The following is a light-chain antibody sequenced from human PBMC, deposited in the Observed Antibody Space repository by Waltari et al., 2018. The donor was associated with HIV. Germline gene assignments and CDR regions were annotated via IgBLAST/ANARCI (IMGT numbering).Light chain of an antibody. J-gene: IGKJ4*01. CDR1: QSISHH. V-gene: IGKV3-11*01. Sequence: EIVLTQSPATLSLSPGESATLSCRASQSISHHLLWYQQKPGQAPRLLIYDASDRATGIPARFSGSGSGTDFTLTISGLEPEDFAVYFCQQRSNWPLTFGGGTTVEIK. CDR2: DAS. CDR3: QQRSNWPLT.